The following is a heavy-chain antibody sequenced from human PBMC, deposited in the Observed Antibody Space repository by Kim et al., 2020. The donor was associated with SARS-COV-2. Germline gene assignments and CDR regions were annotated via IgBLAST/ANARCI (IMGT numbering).Heavy chain of an antibody. D-gene: IGHD3-10*01. CDR3: ARDWDGSGSYSWSDIHYYGMDV. J-gene: IGHJ6*02. CDR2: ISYDGSNK. Sequence: GGSLRLSCAASGFTFSSYAMHWVRQAPGKGLEWVAVISYDGSNKYYADSVKGRFTISRDNSKNTLYLQMNSLRAEDTAVYYCARDWDGSGSYSWSDIHYYGMDVWGQGTTVTVSS. V-gene: IGHV3-30*04. CDR1: GFTFSSYA.